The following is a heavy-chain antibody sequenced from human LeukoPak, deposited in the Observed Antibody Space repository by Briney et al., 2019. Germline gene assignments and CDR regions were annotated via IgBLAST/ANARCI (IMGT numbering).Heavy chain of an antibody. Sequence: PGGSLRLSCAASGFTVSSNYMGWVRQAPGKGLEWVSVIYSGGSTYYADSVKGRFTISRDNSKNTLYLQMNSLRAEDTAVYYCARGAGIVVVVAATQGGYYYYYGMDVWGRGTTVTVSS. CDR3: ARGAGIVVVVAATQGGYYYYYGMDV. CDR2: IYSGGST. V-gene: IGHV3-53*01. J-gene: IGHJ6*02. CDR1: GFTVSSNY. D-gene: IGHD2-15*01.